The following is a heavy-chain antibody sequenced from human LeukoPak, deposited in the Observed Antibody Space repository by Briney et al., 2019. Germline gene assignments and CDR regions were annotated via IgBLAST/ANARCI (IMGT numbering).Heavy chain of an antibody. D-gene: IGHD5-24*01. V-gene: IGHV3-30*03. CDR1: GFTFSSYG. Sequence: GGSLRLSCAASGFTFSSYGMHWVRQAPGKGLEGVAVISYDGSNKYYADSVKGRFTISRDNSKNTLYLQMSSLRAEDTAVYYCAREMPTTETFDYWGQGTLVTVSS. CDR2: ISYDGSNK. J-gene: IGHJ4*02. CDR3: AREMPTTETFDY.